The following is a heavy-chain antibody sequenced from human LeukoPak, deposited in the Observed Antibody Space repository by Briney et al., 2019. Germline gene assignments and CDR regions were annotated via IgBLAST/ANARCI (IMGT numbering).Heavy chain of an antibody. CDR1: GGSISSSSYY. D-gene: IGHD3-3*01. Sequence: PSETLSLTCTVSGGSISSSSYYWGWIRQPPGKGLEWIGSIYYSGSTYYNPSLKSRVTISADTSKNQFSLKLSSVTAADTTVYYCARLSPYGDFWSGYSLDPWGQGTLVTVSS. CDR2: IYYSGST. CDR3: ARLSPYGDFWSGYSLDP. J-gene: IGHJ5*02. V-gene: IGHV4-39*01.